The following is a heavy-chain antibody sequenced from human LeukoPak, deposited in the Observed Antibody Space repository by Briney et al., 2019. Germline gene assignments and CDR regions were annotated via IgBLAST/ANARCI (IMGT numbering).Heavy chain of an antibody. CDR1: GGSISSYY. J-gene: IGHJ4*02. CDR2: IYYSGST. Sequence: PSETLSLTCTVSGGSISSYYWSWIRQPPGKGLEWIGYIYYSGSTNYNPSLKSRVTISVDTSKNQFSLKLSSVTAADTAVYYCARTRDDTSGYLSIDSWGQGTLVTVSS. V-gene: IGHV4-59*01. CDR3: ARTRDDTSGYLSIDS. D-gene: IGHD3-22*01.